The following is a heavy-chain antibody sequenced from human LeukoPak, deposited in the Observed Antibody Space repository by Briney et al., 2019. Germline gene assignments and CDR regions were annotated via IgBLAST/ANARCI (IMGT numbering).Heavy chain of an antibody. CDR2: IYHSGST. V-gene: IGHV4-30-2*01. D-gene: IGHD1-26*01. Sequence: PSQTLSLTCAVSGGSISSGGYSWSWIRQPPGKGLEWIGYIYHSGSTCYNPSLKSRVTISVDRSKNQFSLKLSSVTAADTAVYYCARDAELRNWYFDLWGRGTLVTVSS. CDR3: ARDAELRNWYFDL. J-gene: IGHJ2*01. CDR1: GGSISSGGYS.